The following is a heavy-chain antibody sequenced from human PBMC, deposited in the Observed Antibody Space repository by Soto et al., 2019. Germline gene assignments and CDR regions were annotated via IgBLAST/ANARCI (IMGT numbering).Heavy chain of an antibody. J-gene: IGHJ6*02. D-gene: IGHD5-12*01. Sequence: QVQLVQSGGEVKKPGASVKLSCTASGYTFTSYGISWVRQAPGQGLEWMGWISAYNGKTNYAQNVQGRVTMTTDKTTRTDYMVLRSLRSDDTAVYYCARGGDVNYYHGMDGWGQGTTVTVSS. CDR1: GYTFTSYG. CDR2: ISAYNGKT. V-gene: IGHV1-18*01. CDR3: ARGGDVNYYHGMDG.